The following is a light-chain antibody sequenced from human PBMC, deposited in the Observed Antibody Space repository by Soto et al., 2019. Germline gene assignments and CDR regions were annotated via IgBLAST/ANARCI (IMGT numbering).Light chain of an antibody. V-gene: IGLV2-14*01. J-gene: IGLJ2*01. CDR1: SSDVGGYNY. Sequence: QSALTQPASVSGSPGQSITISCTGTSSDVGGYNYVSWYQQHPGKAPQLMIYEVSNRPSGVSDRFSGSKSGNTASLTISGLQAADEADYYCSSFTSSSTLVVFGGGTKLTVL. CDR2: EVS. CDR3: SSFTSSSTLVV.